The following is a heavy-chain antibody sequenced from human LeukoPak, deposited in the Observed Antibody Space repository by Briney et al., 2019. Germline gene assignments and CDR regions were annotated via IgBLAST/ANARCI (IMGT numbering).Heavy chain of an antibody. D-gene: IGHD2-21*02. CDR1: GFTFSSYA. Sequence: GGSLRLSCAASGFTFSSYAMSWVRQAPGRELEWVSGISGSGGSTYYAHSMKGRFTISRDRSENTLYLQMNSLRAEDTAVYYCAKRGDFEFDYWGQGTLVTVSS. J-gene: IGHJ4*02. CDR2: ISGSGGST. V-gene: IGHV3-23*01. CDR3: AKRGDFEFDY.